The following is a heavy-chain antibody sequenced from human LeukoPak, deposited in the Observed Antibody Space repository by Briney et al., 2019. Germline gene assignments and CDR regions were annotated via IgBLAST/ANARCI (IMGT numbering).Heavy chain of an antibody. D-gene: IGHD4-11*01. V-gene: IGHV4-30-2*01. Sequence: SQTLSLTCAVSGGSISSGGYSWSWIRQPPGKGLEWIGYIYHSGSTYYNPSLKSRVTISVDTSKNQFSLKLSSVTAADTAVYYCARLTMTTVTTTTNGFDYWGQGTLVTVSS. CDR2: IYHSGST. J-gene: IGHJ4*02. CDR1: GGSISSGGYS. CDR3: ARLTMTTVTTTTNGFDY.